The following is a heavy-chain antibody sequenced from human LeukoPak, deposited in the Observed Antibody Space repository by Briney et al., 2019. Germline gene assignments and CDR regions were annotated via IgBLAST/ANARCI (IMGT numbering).Heavy chain of an antibody. Sequence: PGGSLRLSCAASKFIVTDNYMTWVRQAPGKGLEWVSLIYDSGRTYYADSVKGRFTISRDNVKNTLYLQMNSLRAEDTAVYYCARRAGAYSHPYDYWGQGTLVTVSS. J-gene: IGHJ4*02. CDR2: IYDSGRT. CDR3: ARRAGAYSHPYDY. CDR1: KFIVTDNY. D-gene: IGHD4/OR15-4a*01. V-gene: IGHV3-53*01.